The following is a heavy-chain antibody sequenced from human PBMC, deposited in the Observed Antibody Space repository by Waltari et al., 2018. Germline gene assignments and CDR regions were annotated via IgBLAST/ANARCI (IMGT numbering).Heavy chain of an antibody. CDR2: IYYIGST. V-gene: IGHV4-59*01. Sequence: QVQLQESGHRLVTPSEILSLNCTVMVGSISGYHWNWLRQSPGKRLEWIGYIYYIGSTNYNHSLKNRVTIALDRSKNQFSLRLSSVTAADTAVYFCASSPLKSDSWEYYFNYWGQGILVTVSS. J-gene: IGHJ4*02. CDR1: VGSISGYH. CDR3: ASSPLKSDSWEYYFNY. D-gene: IGHD6-13*01.